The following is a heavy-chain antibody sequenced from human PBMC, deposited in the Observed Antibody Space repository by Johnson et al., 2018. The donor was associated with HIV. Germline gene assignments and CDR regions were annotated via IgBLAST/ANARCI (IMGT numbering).Heavy chain of an antibody. Sequence: VQLVESGGGLVQPGRSLRLSCAASGFTFDDYAMHWVRQAPGKGLEWVSGISWNSGSIGYAASGKGRLPISRDNSKNPLYLQMNSMRAADTSVYNCAKLHCTGSVCNFEILYDAFDNWGQGTMVTVSS. CDR1: GFTFDDYA. CDR2: ISWNSGSI. J-gene: IGHJ3*02. D-gene: IGHD2-8*02. V-gene: IGHV3-9*01. CDR3: AKLHCTGSVCNFEILYDAFDN.